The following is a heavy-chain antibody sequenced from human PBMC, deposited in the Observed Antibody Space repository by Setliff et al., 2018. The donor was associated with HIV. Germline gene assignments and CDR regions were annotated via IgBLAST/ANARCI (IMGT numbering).Heavy chain of an antibody. Sequence: GESLKISCKGSGYSFTNYWIGWVRQMPGKGLEWMGVIYPDDSDTRYRPSFEGQVTMSADKSTSTAFLQWISLKASDTATYYCARQPSGFLNPKDSFDFWGQGTRVTVSS. CDR3: ARQPSGFLNPKDSFDF. CDR2: IYPDDSDT. V-gene: IGHV5-51*01. J-gene: IGHJ3*01. CDR1: GYSFTNYW.